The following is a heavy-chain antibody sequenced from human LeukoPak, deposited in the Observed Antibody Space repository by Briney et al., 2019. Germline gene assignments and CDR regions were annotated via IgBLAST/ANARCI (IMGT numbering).Heavy chain of an antibody. CDR2: INSDGSST. V-gene: IGHV3-74*01. CDR1: GFTFSSYW. J-gene: IGHJ1*01. D-gene: IGHD3-22*01. CDR3: AREGDYYDSSGYSAAEYFQH. Sequence: GGSLRLSCAASGFTFSSYWMHWVRQAPGKGLVWVSRINSDGSSTSYADSVKGRFTISRDNAKNTLYLQMSSLRAEDTAVYYCAREGDYYDSSGYSAAEYFQHWGQGTLVTVSS.